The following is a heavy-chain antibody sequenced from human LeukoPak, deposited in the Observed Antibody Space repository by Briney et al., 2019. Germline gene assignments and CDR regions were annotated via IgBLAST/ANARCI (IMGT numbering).Heavy chain of an antibody. CDR3: AGGWYYFDY. J-gene: IGHJ4*02. CDR1: GYSISSGYY. V-gene: IGHV4-38-2*02. D-gene: IGHD6-19*01. CDR2: IYHSGST. Sequence: SETLSLTCTVSGYSISSGYYWGWIRQPPGKGLEWIGSIYHSGSTNYNPSLKSRVTISVDTSKNQFSLKLSSVTAADTAVYYCAGGWYYFDYWGQGTLVTVSS.